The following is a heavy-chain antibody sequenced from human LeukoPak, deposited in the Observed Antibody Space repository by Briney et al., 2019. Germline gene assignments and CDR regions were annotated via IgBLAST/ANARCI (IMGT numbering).Heavy chain of an antibody. Sequence: GGSLSLSCVVSGFTFSDYFLDWVRQAPGKGLEWVSAISGSGGSTYYADSVKGRFTISRDNSKNTLYLQMNSLRAEDTAVYYCAKASGSGWYRKFDYWGQGTLVTVSS. V-gene: IGHV3-23*01. CDR3: AKASGSGWYRKFDY. D-gene: IGHD6-19*01. CDR1: GFTFSDYF. J-gene: IGHJ4*02. CDR2: ISGSGGST.